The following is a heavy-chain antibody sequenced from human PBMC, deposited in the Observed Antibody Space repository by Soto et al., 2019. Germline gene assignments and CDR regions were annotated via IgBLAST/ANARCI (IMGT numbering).Heavy chain of an antibody. V-gene: IGHV4-39*01. J-gene: IGHJ5*02. CDR2: IYYTGST. CDR3: ARLNKPGWFDP. CDR1: GGSIISSNYY. Sequence: SETLCLTCTVSGGSIISSNYYWAWIRQPPGTGLEWIGTIYYTGSTYYNPSLKSRITMSVDTSKSQFSLTLSSVTAADTAVYYCARLNKPGWFDPWGQGTLVTVSS.